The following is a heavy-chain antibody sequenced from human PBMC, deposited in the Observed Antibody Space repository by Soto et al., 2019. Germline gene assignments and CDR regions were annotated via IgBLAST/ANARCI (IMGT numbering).Heavy chain of an antibody. J-gene: IGHJ6*03. CDR3: ARHWPYCTSSNCYRPYYYYYMDA. V-gene: IGHV4-59*08. D-gene: IGHD2-2*01. CDR1: GASINNYY. CDR2: IYYNGST. Sequence: QVQLQESGPGLVKPSETLSLTCTVSGASINNYYWSWIRQSPGKGLEWIGYIYYNGSTNYNPSLKSRVTIAIDTSKKQFSLKVSSVTAADTAVYYCARHWPYCTSSNCYRPYYYYYMDAWGKGTMVTVSS.